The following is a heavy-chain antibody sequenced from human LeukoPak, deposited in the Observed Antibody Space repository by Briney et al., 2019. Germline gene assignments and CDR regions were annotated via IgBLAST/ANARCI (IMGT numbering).Heavy chain of an antibody. J-gene: IGHJ6*02. V-gene: IGHV3-23*01. CDR1: GFTFSSYA. CDR3: AKGGGSYPYHYGMDV. Sequence: GGSLRLSCAASGFTFSSYAMSWVRQAPGKGLEWVSAISDSGGSTYYADSVKGRFTISRDNSKNTLYVQMNSLRVENTAVYYCAKGGGSYPYHYGMDVWGQGTTVTVSS. D-gene: IGHD1-26*01. CDR2: ISDSGGST.